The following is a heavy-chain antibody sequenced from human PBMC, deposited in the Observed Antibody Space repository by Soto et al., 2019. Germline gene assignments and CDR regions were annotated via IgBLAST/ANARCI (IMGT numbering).Heavy chain of an antibody. V-gene: IGHV3-23*01. D-gene: IGHD5-12*01. J-gene: IGHJ6*02. CDR2: ISGSGGST. CDR1: GFTFSSYA. CDR3: AARVRTKVATSHYYYYGMDV. Sequence: EVQLLESGGGLVQPGGSLRLSCAASGFTFSSYAMSWVRQAPGKGLEWVSAISGSGGSTYYADSVKGRFTISRDNSKNTLYLQMNSLRAEDTAVYYCAARVRTKVATSHYYYYGMDVWGQGTTVTVSS.